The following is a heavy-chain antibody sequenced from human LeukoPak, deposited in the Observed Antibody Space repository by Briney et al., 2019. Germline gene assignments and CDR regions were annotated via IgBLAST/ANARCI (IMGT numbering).Heavy chain of an antibody. Sequence: PSETLSLTCAVYGGSFSGYYWSWIRQPPGKGLEWIGEINHSGSTNYNPSLKSRVTISVDTSKNQFSLKLSSVTAADTAVYYCARGDGGYLNPIDYWGQGTLVTVSS. V-gene: IGHV4-34*01. CDR1: GGSFSGYY. CDR3: ARGDGGYLNPIDY. J-gene: IGHJ4*02. D-gene: IGHD5-18*01. CDR2: INHSGST.